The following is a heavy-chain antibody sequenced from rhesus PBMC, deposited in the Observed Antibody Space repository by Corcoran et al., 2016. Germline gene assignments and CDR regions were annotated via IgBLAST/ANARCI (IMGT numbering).Heavy chain of an antibody. V-gene: IGHV7-114*01. CDR2: INPDTGNP. CDR1: GYPFTTYA. Sequence: QVQLVQSGAEVKQPGASVKVSCKASGYPFTTYALNWVRQAHGQRLEGMGWINPDTGNPTSAPGFKERLTFSLDTSITTAYLQISNLNPEDPAVYYCARSPFAPGFDYWGQGVLITVSS. J-gene: IGHJ4*01. CDR3: ARSPFAPGFDY.